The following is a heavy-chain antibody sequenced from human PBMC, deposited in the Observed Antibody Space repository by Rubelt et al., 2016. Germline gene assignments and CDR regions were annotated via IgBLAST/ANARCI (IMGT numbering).Heavy chain of an antibody. V-gene: IGHV1-2*02. Sequence: GLEWMGWINPNSGGTNYAQKFQGRVTMTRDTSISTAYMELSRLRSDDTAVYYCATDRVIRDYYGSGSYRAFDYWGQGTLVTVSS. CDR3: ATDRVIRDYYGSGSYRAFDY. CDR2: INPNSGGT. J-gene: IGHJ4*02. D-gene: IGHD3-10*01.